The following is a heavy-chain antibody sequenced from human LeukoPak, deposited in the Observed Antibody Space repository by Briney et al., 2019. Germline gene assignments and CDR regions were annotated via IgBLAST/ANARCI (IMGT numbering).Heavy chain of an antibody. Sequence: SLRHTCTASGATFGNYAMSWFRQAPGKRLEWVGFIRSKAYGGTTEYAASVKGRFTISRDDSKSIAYLQMNSLKTEDTAVYYCTREELLWFGDPKPGYWGQGTLVTVSS. CDR2: IRSKAYGGTT. D-gene: IGHD3-10*01. V-gene: IGHV3-49*03. CDR1: GATFGNYA. CDR3: TREELLWFGDPKPGY. J-gene: IGHJ4*02.